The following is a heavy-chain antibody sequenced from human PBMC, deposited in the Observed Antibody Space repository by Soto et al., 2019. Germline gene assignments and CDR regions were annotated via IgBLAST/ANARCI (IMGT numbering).Heavy chain of an antibody. CDR2: IYYLGNT. CDR1: GGSVSSGDYY. V-gene: IGHV4-61*08. Sequence: QVQLQESGPGLVKPSETLSLTCTVSGGSVSSGDYYWSWIRQPPGKGLEWIGNIYYLGNTNYNPPLKSRGTVSLDTSQNLFSLRLTSVTAADTAVYYCARIPVDTAMIYWLDPWGQGTLVTVSS. J-gene: IGHJ5*02. CDR3: ARIPVDTAMIYWLDP. D-gene: IGHD5-18*01.